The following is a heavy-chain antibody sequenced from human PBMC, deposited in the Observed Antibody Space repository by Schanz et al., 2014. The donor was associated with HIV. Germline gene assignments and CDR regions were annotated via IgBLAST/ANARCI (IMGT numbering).Heavy chain of an antibody. D-gene: IGHD3-9*01. J-gene: IGHJ4*02. V-gene: IGHV3-30*03. CDR2: ISHDRINK. CDR3: ARSYDIWTGYYYSAFDF. Sequence: QVQLVESGGGVVQPGRSLRLSCAASGFTFSSYAFHWVRQAPGKGLEWVAVISHDRINKNYEDSVRGRVTISRDNSNNTLYLQLGSLRAEDTALYYCARSYDIWTGYYYSAFDFWGQGTLVTVSS. CDR1: GFTFSSYA.